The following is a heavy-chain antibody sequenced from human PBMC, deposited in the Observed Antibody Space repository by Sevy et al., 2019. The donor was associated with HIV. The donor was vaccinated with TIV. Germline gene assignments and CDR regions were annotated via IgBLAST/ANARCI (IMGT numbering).Heavy chain of an antibody. Sequence: GGSLRLSCAASAFTFKSYAMTWVRQAPGKGLEWISSISGSGGDTKYADSVKGRFTISRDNSKNTLYLQMNSQRAEDTAVYYCAKDQGDYIWGTYRHWGQGTLVTVSS. CDR1: AFTFKSYA. CDR3: AKDQGDYIWGTYRH. V-gene: IGHV3-23*01. D-gene: IGHD3-16*02. CDR2: ISGSGGDT. J-gene: IGHJ4*02.